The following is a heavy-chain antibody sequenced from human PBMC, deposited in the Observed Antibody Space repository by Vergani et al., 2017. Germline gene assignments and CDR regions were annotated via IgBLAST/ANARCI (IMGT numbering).Heavy chain of an antibody. CDR2: IYYSGST. V-gene: IGHV4-39*07. Sequence: QLQLQESGPGLVKPSETLSLTCTVSGGSISSSSYYWGWIRQPPGKGLEWIGSIYYSGSTYYNPSLKSRVTLSVDTSKNQFSLKLSSVTAADTAVYYCARAAEMATIRPFDYWGQGTLVTVSS. J-gene: IGHJ4*02. D-gene: IGHD5-24*01. CDR3: ARAAEMATIRPFDY. CDR1: GGSISSSSYY.